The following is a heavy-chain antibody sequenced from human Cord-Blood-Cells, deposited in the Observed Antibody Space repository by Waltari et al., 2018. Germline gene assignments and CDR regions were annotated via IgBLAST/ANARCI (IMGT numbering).Heavy chain of an antibody. Sequence: EVQLVESGGGLVQPGGSLRLSCAASGFTFSSYEMNWVRQAPGKGLEWVSYISSSGSTIYYADSVKGRFTISRDNAKNSLYLQMNSLRAEDTAVYYCARWGYCSSTSCFNPYYYGMDVWGQGTTVTVSS. J-gene: IGHJ6*02. CDR1: GFTFSSYE. D-gene: IGHD2-2*01. V-gene: IGHV3-48*03. CDR2: ISSSGSTI. CDR3: ARWGYCSSTSCFNPYYYGMDV.